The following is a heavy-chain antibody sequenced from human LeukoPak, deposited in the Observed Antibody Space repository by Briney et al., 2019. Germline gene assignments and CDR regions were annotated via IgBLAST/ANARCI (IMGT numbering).Heavy chain of an antibody. J-gene: IGHJ4*02. D-gene: IGHD5-24*01. CDR3: ARGRDGYNGDYFDY. Sequence: PSETLSLTCTVSGGSISSYYWSWIRQPPGKGLEWIEYIYYSGSTNYNPSLKSRVTISVDTSKNQFSLKLSSVTAADTAVYYCARGRDGYNGDYFDYWGQGTLVTVSS. CDR2: IYYSGST. CDR1: GGSISSYY. V-gene: IGHV4-59*01.